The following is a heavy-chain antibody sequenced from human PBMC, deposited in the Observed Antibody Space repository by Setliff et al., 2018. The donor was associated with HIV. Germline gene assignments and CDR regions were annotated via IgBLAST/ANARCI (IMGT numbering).Heavy chain of an antibody. V-gene: IGHV3-7*01. J-gene: IGHJ4*02. CDR2: INQDGSEK. CDR1: GFIFRNYW. D-gene: IGHD6-19*01. Sequence: PGGSLRLSCAVSGFIFRNYWMTWVRQAPGRGLEWVASINQDGSEKYYVDSVKGRFTISRDNAKNSLYLQMNSLRAEDTAVYYCAKDLGAVAGFYYFDYWGQGTLVTVSS. CDR3: AKDLGAVAGFYYFDY.